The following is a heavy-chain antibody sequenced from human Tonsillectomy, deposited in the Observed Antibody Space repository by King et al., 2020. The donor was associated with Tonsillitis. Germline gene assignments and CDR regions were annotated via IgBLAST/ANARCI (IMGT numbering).Heavy chain of an antibody. D-gene: IGHD3-9*01. CDR1: GFTFSSYA. CDR3: ARDSSGPGEELRYFEWGRGACDI. Sequence: VQLVESGGGVVQPGRSLRLSCAASGFTFSSYAMHWVRQAPGKGLEWVAVISYDGSNKYYADSVKGRFTISRDNTKNTLYLQMNSLRAEDTAVYYCARDSSGPGEELRYFEWGRGACDIWGQGTMVTVSS. CDR2: ISYDGSNK. J-gene: IGHJ3*02. V-gene: IGHV3-30-3*01.